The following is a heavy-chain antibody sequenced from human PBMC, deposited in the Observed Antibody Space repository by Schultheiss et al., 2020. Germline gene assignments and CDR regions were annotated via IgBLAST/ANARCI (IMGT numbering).Heavy chain of an antibody. CDR3: ARRQDHCSGASCFYA. CDR2: IYHSGST. V-gene: IGHV4-34*01. J-gene: IGHJ5*02. Sequence: SETLSLTCAVYGGSFSGYYWSWIRQPPGKGLEWIGEIYHSGSTNYSPSLNNRVTISVDKSKNQVSLQLISVTAADTAVYYCARRQDHCSGASCFYAWAQGTLVTVSS. D-gene: IGHD2-15*01. CDR1: GGSFSGYY.